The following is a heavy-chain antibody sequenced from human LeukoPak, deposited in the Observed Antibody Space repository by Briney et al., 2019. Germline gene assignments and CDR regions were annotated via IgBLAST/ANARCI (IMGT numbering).Heavy chain of an antibody. Sequence: PGRSLRLSCAASGFTFSSYGMHWVRQAPGKGLEWVAVISYDGSNKYYADSVKGRFTISRDNSKNTLYLQMNSLRAEDTAVYYCAKGRGEVRLHYWGQGTLVTVSS. CDR3: AKGRGEVRLHY. V-gene: IGHV3-30*18. CDR1: GFTFSSYG. D-gene: IGHD3-16*01. J-gene: IGHJ4*02. CDR2: ISYDGSNK.